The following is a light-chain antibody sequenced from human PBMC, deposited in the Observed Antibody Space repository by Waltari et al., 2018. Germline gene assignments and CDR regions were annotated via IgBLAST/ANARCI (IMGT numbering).Light chain of an antibody. V-gene: IGLV2-14*03. J-gene: IGLJ1*01. CDR1: SSDVGAYVY. CDR3: SSYTTSSTR. CDR2: DVN. Sequence: QSALTQPASVSGSPGQSITISCIRTSSDVGAYVYVSWYQQHPGKAPRLMIYDVNNRPSGVSNRFSGSKSGNTASLTISGLQAEDEADYFCSSYTTSSTRFGSGTKVTVL.